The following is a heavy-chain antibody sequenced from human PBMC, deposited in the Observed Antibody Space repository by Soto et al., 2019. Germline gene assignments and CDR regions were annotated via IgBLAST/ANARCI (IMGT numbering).Heavy chain of an antibody. J-gene: IGHJ4*02. CDR2: INRHGDST. D-gene: IGHD4-17*01. Sequence: EVYLVESVGGVVRPGGSLRLSCAASGFGFDEYGMSWVRQGPGKGLEWVSGINRHGDSTGYADSVKGRFTISRDNAKNSLYLAMNGLRAEDTAFYYCARDHRWGYDYGDYGDSWGQGTLVTVSS. CDR3: ARDHRWGYDYGDYGDS. CDR1: GFGFDEYG. V-gene: IGHV3-20*04.